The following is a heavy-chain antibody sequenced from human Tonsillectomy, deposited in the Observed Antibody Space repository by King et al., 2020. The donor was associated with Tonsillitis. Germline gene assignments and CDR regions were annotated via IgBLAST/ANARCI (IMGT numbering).Heavy chain of an antibody. CDR1: EYTFTGYY. J-gene: IGHJ4*02. V-gene: IGHV1-2*02. CDR2: INPNSGGT. CDR3: ARGNYDYVWENYEVDY. Sequence: VQLVESGAEVKKPGASVKVSCKASEYTFTGYYMHWVRQAPGQGLEWMGWINPNSGGTNYAQKFQGRVTMTRDTSISTAYMELSRLRSDDTAVYYCARGNYDYVWENYEVDYWGQGTLVTVSS. D-gene: IGHD3-16*01.